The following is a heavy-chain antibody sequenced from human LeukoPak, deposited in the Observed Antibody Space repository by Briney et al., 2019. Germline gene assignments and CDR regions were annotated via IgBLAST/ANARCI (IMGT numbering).Heavy chain of an antibody. CDR1: GFTFSSYW. J-gene: IGHJ4*02. CDR3: VTSARDYSFFGN. D-gene: IGHD2-15*01. V-gene: IGHV3-74*01. CDR2: INTDGSGT. Sequence: GGSLRLSCAASGFTFSSYWMHWVRQAPGKGLVWISRINTDGSGTYYADSLKDRFTISRYNAKSTLYLQMNSLRADDTAVYYCVTSARDYSFFGNWGRGSLVTVSS.